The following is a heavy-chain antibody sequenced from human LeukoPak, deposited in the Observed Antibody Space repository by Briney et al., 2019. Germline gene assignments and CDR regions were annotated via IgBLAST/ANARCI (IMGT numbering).Heavy chain of an antibody. CDR3: ARVARQYSSSWNFDY. Sequence: GASVKVSCKASGYTFTSYYMHWVRQAPGQGLEWMGIINPSGGSTSYAQKFRGRVTMTRDTSTSTVYMELSSLRSEDTAVYYCARVARQYSSSWNFDYWGQGTLVTVSS. V-gene: IGHV1-46*01. J-gene: IGHJ4*02. D-gene: IGHD6-13*01. CDR2: INPSGGST. CDR1: GYTFTSYY.